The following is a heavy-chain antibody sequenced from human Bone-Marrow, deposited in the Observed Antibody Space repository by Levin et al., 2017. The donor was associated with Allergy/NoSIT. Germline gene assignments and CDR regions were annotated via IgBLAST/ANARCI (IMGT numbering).Heavy chain of an antibody. Sequence: RPGGSLRLSCTVSGASMNYYYWSWIRQPPGKGLEWIGYVYYSGTTNYNPSLKNRVTISVDTSKNQFSLKLRSVTAADTAVYFCAKGNGHFKDWGQGTLATVSS. CDR3: AKGNGHFKD. J-gene: IGHJ4*02. D-gene: IGHD2-8*01. V-gene: IGHV4-59*03. CDR2: VYYSGTT. CDR1: GASMNYYY.